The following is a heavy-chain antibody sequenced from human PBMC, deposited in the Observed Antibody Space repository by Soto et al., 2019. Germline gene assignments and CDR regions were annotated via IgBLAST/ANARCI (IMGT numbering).Heavy chain of an antibody. CDR3: ARQGSNSSRRLSWFDP. J-gene: IGHJ5*02. V-gene: IGHV4-39*01. D-gene: IGHD3-16*01. CDR2: MHYSGAT. Sequence: NPSETLSLTCTASGGSSSSSTYSWGWIRQPPGKGLEWIGSMHYSGATYYNPSLKSRVSISVDTSKSQFSLKLTFVTAADTAVYFCARQGSNSSRRLSWFDPWGQGTLVTVSS. CDR1: GGSSSSSTYS.